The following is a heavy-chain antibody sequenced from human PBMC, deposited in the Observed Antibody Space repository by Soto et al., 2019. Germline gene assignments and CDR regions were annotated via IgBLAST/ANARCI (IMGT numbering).Heavy chain of an antibody. CDR2: IYYSGST. Sequence: SETLSLTCTVSGGSISSSSYYWGWIRQPPGKGLEWIGSIYYSGSTYYNPSLKSRVTISVDTSKNQFSLKLSSVTAADTAVYYCARHGPLDDFWSGSENQFDPWGQGTLVTVSS. D-gene: IGHD3-3*01. CDR3: ARHGPLDDFWSGSENQFDP. CDR1: GGSISSSSYY. V-gene: IGHV4-39*01. J-gene: IGHJ5*02.